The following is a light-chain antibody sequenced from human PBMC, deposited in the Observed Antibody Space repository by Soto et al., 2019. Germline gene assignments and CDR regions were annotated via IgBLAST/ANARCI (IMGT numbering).Light chain of an antibody. CDR3: SSYTSSSPLYV. Sequence: QSALTQPASVSGSPGQSITISCTGTSSDVGGYNYVSWYQQHPGKAPKLMIYDVSNRPSGVSNRFSGSKSGDTASLTISGLQAEDEADYYCSSYTSSSPLYVFGTGTSHRP. CDR1: SSDVGGYNY. J-gene: IGLJ1*01. CDR2: DVS. V-gene: IGLV2-14*01.